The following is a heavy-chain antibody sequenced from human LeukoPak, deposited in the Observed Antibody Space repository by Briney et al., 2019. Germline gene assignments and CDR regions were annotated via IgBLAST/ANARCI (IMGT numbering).Heavy chain of an antibody. Sequence: PGRSLRLSCAASGFTFSSYWFSWVRQAPGKGLEWVASINQDESEKHYVDSVKGRFAISRDNAQNSLYLQMNSLRAEDTAVYYCATYSAFDICGHGTMVTVSS. D-gene: IGHD2-21*01. CDR2: INQDESEK. CDR1: GFTFSSYW. V-gene: IGHV3-7*02. J-gene: IGHJ3*02. CDR3: ATYSAFDI.